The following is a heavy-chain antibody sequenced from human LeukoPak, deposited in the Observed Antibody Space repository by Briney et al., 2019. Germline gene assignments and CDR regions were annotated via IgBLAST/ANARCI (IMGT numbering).Heavy chain of an antibody. CDR1: GYTLTELS. J-gene: IGHJ4*02. Sequence: ASMKVSCKVSGYTLTELSMHWVRQAPGKGLEWMGGFDPEDGETIYAQKFQGRVTMTEDTSTDTAYMELSSLRSEDTAVYYCATGDSSGYYYLDYWGQGTLVTVSS. CDR2: FDPEDGET. D-gene: IGHD3-22*01. V-gene: IGHV1-24*01. CDR3: ATGDSSGYYYLDY.